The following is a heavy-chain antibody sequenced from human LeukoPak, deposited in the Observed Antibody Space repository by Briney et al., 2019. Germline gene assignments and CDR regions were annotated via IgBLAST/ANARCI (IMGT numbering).Heavy chain of an antibody. Sequence: GGSLRLSCAASGFTVSSNYMSWVRQAPGKGLEWVSVIYSGGSTYYADSVKGRFTISRDNSKNTLYLQMNSLRAEDTAVYYCARTVQVIHGDWFDPWGQGTLVTVSS. CDR3: ARTVQVIHGDWFDP. CDR2: IYSGGST. D-gene: IGHD2/OR15-2a*01. CDR1: GFTVSSNY. J-gene: IGHJ5*02. V-gene: IGHV3-66*01.